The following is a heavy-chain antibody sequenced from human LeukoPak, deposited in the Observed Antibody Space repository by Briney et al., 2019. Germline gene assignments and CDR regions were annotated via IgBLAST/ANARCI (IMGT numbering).Heavy chain of an antibody. CDR1: GFTFSSYA. CDR3: AKDARRDYYDSSGYYRYSDAFDI. D-gene: IGHD3-22*01. CDR2: ISGSGGST. V-gene: IGHV3-23*01. J-gene: IGHJ3*02. Sequence: GGSLRLSCAASGFTFSSYAMSWVRQAPGKGLGWVSAISGSGGSTYYADSVKGRFTISRDNSKNTLYLQMNSLRAEDTAVYYCAKDARRDYYDSSGYYRYSDAFDIWGQGTMVTVSS.